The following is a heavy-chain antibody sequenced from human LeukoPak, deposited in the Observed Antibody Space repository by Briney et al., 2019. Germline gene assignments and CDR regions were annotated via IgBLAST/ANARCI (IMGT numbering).Heavy chain of an antibody. CDR3: AKAGDVKRGVTGSY. V-gene: IGHV3-23*01. CDR1: GFTLRTNA. D-gene: IGHD3-10*01. CDR2: ISGSGGST. J-gene: IGHJ4*02. Sequence: GGSLRLSLAPSGFTLRTNAISWFGRAPGRGLGGASAISGSGGSTYYADSVKGRFTISRDNSKNTLYLQMNSLRAEDTAVYYCAKAGDVKRGVTGSYWGQGTLVTVSS.